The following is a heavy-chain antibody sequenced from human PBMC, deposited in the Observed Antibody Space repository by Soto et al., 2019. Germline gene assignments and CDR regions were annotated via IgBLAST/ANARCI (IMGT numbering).Heavy chain of an antibody. CDR2: ISGSGGST. CDR3: ANDRKILYGSGENLFDP. J-gene: IGHJ5*02. V-gene: IGHV3-23*01. D-gene: IGHD3-10*01. Sequence: EVQLLESGGGLVQPGGSLRLSCAASGFTFSSYAMSWVRQAPGKGLEWVSAISGSGGSTYYADSVKGRFTISRDNSKNELYLQMNSLRAKDKAVYYCANDRKILYGSGENLFDPCGHIPLVTLSA. CDR1: GFTFSSYA.